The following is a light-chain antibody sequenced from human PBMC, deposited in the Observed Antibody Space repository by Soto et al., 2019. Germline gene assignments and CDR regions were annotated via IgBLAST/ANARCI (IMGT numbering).Light chain of an antibody. CDR3: AAWNDSLNGVV. CDR2: TTN. Sequence: QSVLTQPPSASGTPGQRATISCSGSTSTIGSKTLNWYQQLPGSAPKLLIYTTNQRPSGVPDRFSGSKAGTSASLAISGLQSEDEAHYYCAAWNDSLNGVVFGGGTKLTVL. J-gene: IGLJ2*01. CDR1: TSTIGSKT. V-gene: IGLV1-44*01.